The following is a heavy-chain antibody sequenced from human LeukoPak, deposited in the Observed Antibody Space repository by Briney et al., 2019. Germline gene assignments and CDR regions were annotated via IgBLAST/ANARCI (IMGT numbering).Heavy chain of an antibody. CDR3: ARSNNYYDSSGYYV. D-gene: IGHD3-22*01. CDR1: GYTFTGYY. V-gene: IGHV1-2*02. J-gene: IGHJ4*02. CDR2: INPNSGGT. Sequence: GASVKVSCKASGYTFTGYYMHWVRQAPGQGLEWMGWINPNSGGTNYAQKFQGRVTMTRDTSISTAYMELSRLRSDDTAVYYCARSNNYYDSSGYYVWGQGTLVTVSS.